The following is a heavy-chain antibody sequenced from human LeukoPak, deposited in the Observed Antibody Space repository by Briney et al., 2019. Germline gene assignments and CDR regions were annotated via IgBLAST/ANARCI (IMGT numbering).Heavy chain of an antibody. CDR1: GFPFSDYS. V-gene: IGHV4-34*01. D-gene: IGHD6-13*01. Sequence: GSLRLSCAASGFPFSDYSMNWVRQPPGKGLEWIGEINHSGSTNYNPSLKSRVTISVDTSKNQFSLKLSSVTAADTAVYYCARGRVAYSSSWYGMDVWGQGTTVTVSS. J-gene: IGHJ6*02. CDR3: ARGRVAYSSSWYGMDV. CDR2: INHSGST.